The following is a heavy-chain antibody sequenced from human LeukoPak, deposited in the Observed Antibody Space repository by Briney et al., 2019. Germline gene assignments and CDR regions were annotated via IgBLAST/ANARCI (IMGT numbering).Heavy chain of an antibody. CDR2: IYSSGSS. CDR3: ARADMVGPTRSVYFDY. Sequence: SETLSLTCTVSGGSISSYYWSWIRQPAGKGLEWIGRIYSSGSSNYNPSLKSRVTMSVDTSKNQFSLKLSSVTAADTAVYYCARADMVGPTRSVYFDYWGQGTLVTVSS. D-gene: IGHD1-26*01. V-gene: IGHV4-4*07. CDR1: GGSISSYY. J-gene: IGHJ4*02.